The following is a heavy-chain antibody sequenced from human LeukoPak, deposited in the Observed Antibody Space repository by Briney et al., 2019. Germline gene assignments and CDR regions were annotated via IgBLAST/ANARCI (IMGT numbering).Heavy chain of an antibody. D-gene: IGHD6-19*01. CDR1: GFTFSSYG. CDR3: AKGYSSGWYPSPFDY. J-gene: IGHJ4*02. CDR2: ISYDGSNK. V-gene: IGHV3-30*18. Sequence: GGSLRLSCAASGFTFSSYGMHWVRQAPGKGLEWVAVISYDGSNKYYADSVKGRFTISRDNSKNTLYLQMNSLRAEDTAVYYCAKGYSSGWYPSPFDYWGQGTLVTVSS.